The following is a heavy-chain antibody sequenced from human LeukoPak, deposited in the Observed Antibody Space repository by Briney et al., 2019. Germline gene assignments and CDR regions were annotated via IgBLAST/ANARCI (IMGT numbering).Heavy chain of an antibody. J-gene: IGHJ6*02. CDR3: AKDRGVAETHYGMDV. Sequence: SGGSLRLSCAASGFTFDVYAMHWVRHAPRMSLEWVSFISGDGDTTYYADSVKGRFTISRDNNRKSLYLQMNSLGTEDTALYYCAKDRGVAETHYGMDVWGQGTTVTVS. CDR2: ISGDGDTT. CDR1: GFTFDVYA. V-gene: IGHV3-43*02. D-gene: IGHD1-14*01.